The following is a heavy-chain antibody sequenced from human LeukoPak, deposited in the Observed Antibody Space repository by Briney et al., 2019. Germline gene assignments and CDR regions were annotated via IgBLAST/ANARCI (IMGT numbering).Heavy chain of an antibody. D-gene: IGHD5-18*01. V-gene: IGHV4-59*01. CDR1: GGPISSYY. CDR2: IYYSGST. CDR3: ARHVRGYSYGHPTYYFDY. Sequence: PSETLSLTCTVSGGPISSYYWSWIRQPPGKGLEWIGCIYYSGSTNYNPSLKSRVTISVDTSKNQFSLKLSSVTAADTAVYYCARHVRGYSYGHPTYYFDYWGQGTLVTVSS. J-gene: IGHJ4*02.